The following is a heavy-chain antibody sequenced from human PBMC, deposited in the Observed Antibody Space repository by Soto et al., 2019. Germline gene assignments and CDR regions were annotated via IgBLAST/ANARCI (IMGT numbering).Heavy chain of an antibody. V-gene: IGHV3-33*01. CDR1: GFTFSSYG. CDR3: ARDVSRGVVVTAIDY. Sequence: GGSLRLSCAASGFTFSSYGMHWVRQAPGKGLEWVAVIWYDGSNKYYADSVKGRFTISRDNSKNTLYLQMNSLRAEDTAVYYCARDVSRGVVVTAIDYWGQGTLVTVSS. D-gene: IGHD2-21*02. J-gene: IGHJ4*02. CDR2: IWYDGSNK.